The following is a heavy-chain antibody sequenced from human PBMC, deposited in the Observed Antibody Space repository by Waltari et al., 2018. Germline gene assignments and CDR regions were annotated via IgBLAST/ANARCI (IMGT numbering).Heavy chain of an antibody. J-gene: IGHJ3*01. D-gene: IGHD2-2*01. CDR3: ASENVIPAALFDV. CDR1: GFTFSRIS. CDR2: ITPSSDYR. V-gene: IGHV3-21*01. Sequence: EVQLVESGGGLVKPGGSLRLSCAVSGFTFSRISMNWVRQAPGKGLEWVSSITPSSDYRYYADSVKGRFAISRDNAKNSLYLQMNSLRAEDTAVYYCASENVIPAALFDVWGQGTMVTVSS.